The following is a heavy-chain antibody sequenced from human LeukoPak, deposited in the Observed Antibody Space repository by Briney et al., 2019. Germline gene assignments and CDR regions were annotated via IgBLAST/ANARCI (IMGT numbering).Heavy chain of an antibody. CDR3: ARATRHGPVREAFDI. D-gene: IGHD6-19*01. V-gene: IGHV4-30-4*08. CDR1: GGSISSGDYY. CDR2: IYYSGST. Sequence: PSETLSLTCTVSGGSISSGDYYWSWIRQPPGKGLEWIGYIYYSGSTYYNPSLKSRVTISVDTSKNQFSLKLSSVTAADTAVYYCARATRHGPVREAFDIWGQGTMVTVSS. J-gene: IGHJ3*02.